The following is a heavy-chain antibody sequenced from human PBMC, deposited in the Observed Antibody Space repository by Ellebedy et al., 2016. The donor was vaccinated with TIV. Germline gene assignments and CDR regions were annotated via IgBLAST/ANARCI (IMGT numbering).Heavy chain of an antibody. Sequence: GESLNISCAASGFTFSDYYMSWNRQTPGEGLEWVSYFSSSGSTRYYADSVKGRFTISRDNAKNSLYLQMNSLRAEDTAVYYCAREGGSGLVGSEYYFDYWGQGTLVTVSS. D-gene: IGHD3-16*01. J-gene: IGHJ4*02. CDR2: FSSSGSTR. CDR3: AREGGSGLVGSEYYFDY. CDR1: GFTFSDYY. V-gene: IGHV3-11*01.